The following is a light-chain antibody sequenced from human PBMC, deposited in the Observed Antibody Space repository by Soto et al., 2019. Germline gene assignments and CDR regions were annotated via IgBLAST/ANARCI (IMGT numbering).Light chain of an antibody. J-gene: IGLJ2*01. CDR1: SRDVGGYNY. CDR2: EVS. Sequence: QSALTQPPSASGSPGQSVTISCTGTSRDVGGYNYVSWYQQHPGKAPKLMIYEVSKRPSGVPDRFSGSKSGNTASLTVSGLQAEDEADYYCSLYAGSNKGVFGGGTKVTVL. CDR3: SLYAGSNKGV. V-gene: IGLV2-8*01.